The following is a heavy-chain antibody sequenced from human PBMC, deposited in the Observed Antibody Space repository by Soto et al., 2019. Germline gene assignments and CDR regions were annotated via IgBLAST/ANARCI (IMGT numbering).Heavy chain of an antibody. CDR1: GFTFSSYS. Sequence: EVQLVESGGGLVKPGGSLRLSCAASGFTFSSYSMNWVRQAPGKGLEWVSSISSSSSYIYYADSVKGRFTISRDNANNSLYLQMNSLRAEDTAVYYCARDHGSGSPFDYWGQGTLVTVSS. CDR3: ARDHGSGSPFDY. D-gene: IGHD3-10*01. CDR2: ISSSSSYI. J-gene: IGHJ4*02. V-gene: IGHV3-21*01.